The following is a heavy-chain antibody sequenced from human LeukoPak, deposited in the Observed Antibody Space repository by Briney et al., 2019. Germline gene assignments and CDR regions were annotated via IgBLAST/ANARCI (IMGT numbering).Heavy chain of an antibody. CDR1: GYAFNTFA. CDR2: INTNTGNP. Sequence: ASVKVSCKASGYAFNTFALHWVRQAPGQGLEWMGWINTNTGNPTYAQGFTGRFVFSLDTSVSTAYLQISSLKAEDTAVYYCARDPWEVPFEYWGQGTLVTVSS. J-gene: IGHJ4*02. D-gene: IGHD1-26*01. V-gene: IGHV7-4-1*02. CDR3: ARDPWEVPFEY.